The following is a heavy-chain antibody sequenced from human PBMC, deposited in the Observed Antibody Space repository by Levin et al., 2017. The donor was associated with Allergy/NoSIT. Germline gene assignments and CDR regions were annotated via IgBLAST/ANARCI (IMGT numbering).Heavy chain of an antibody. D-gene: IGHD3-3*01. J-gene: IGHJ6*02. V-gene: IGHV1-46*01. CDR2: INPSGGNT. CDR3: ARFWRDSSYGLDV. CDR1: GYTFTSYF. Sequence: ASVKVSCKASGYTFTSYFLYWVRQAPGQGPEWMGTINPSGGNTRYAEKFQGRVTMTRDTSTSTVDMELSSLRSEDTAVYYCARFWRDSSYGLDVWGQGTTVTVSS.